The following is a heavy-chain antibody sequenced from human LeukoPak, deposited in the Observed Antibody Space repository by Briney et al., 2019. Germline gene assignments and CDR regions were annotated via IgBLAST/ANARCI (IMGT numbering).Heavy chain of an antibody. J-gene: IGHJ6*03. CDR1: GVAFSSYG. Sequence: VGSLRLSCAASGVAFSSYGMHSVPQAPGKGVEWVAFIREDGSNKYSADSLKGRFTISRENTKKTLYLHMRRVRAQDTAVDYCAKDRVGRECGGDCYSGNRLYYYYYYMDVWGKGTTVTVSS. CDR3: AKDRVGRECGGDCYSGNRLYYYYYYMDV. V-gene: IGHV3-30*02. D-gene: IGHD2-21*01. CDR2: IREDGSNK.